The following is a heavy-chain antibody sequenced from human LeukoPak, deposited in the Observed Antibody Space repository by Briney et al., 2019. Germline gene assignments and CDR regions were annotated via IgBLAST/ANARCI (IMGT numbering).Heavy chain of an antibody. D-gene: IGHD3-10*01. V-gene: IGHV4-59*01. Sequence: SETLSLTCTVSGGSISSYYCSWIRQPPGKGLEWIGYIYYSGSTNYNPSLKSRVTISVDTSKNQFSLKLSSVTAADTAVYYCARDRRLLWFGPFDYWGQGTLVTVSS. J-gene: IGHJ4*02. CDR2: IYYSGST. CDR3: ARDRRLLWFGPFDY. CDR1: GGSISSYY.